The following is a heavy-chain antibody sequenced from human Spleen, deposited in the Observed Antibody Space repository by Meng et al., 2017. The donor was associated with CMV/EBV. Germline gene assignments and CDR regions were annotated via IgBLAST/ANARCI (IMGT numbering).Heavy chain of an antibody. V-gene: IGHV4-4*02. J-gene: IGHJ4*02. CDR3: ARVLVAAAGTPTFDY. CDR2: IYHSGST. Sequence: SGGSISSSNWWSGVRQPPGKGLEWSGEIYHSGSTNYNPSLKSRVTISVDKSKNQFSRKLSSVTAADTAVYYCARVLVAAAGTPTFDYWGQGTLVTVSS. D-gene: IGHD6-13*01. CDR1: GGSISSSNW.